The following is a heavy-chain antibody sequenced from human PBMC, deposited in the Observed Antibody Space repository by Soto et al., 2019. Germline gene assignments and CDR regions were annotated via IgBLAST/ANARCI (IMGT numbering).Heavy chain of an antibody. J-gene: IGHJ6*02. CDR2: IGSGGDT. CDR3: TRKTPPTGMEV. V-gene: IGHV3-13*01. Sequence: EVQLVESGGGLVQPGGSLRLSCAASGFTLSSYDIHWVRQATGEGLAWVSGIGSGGDTHYADSVKGRFIISREDGKNSLYLQMKHLRVGDTAVYYCTRKTPPTGMEVWGQGATVTVSS. CDR1: GFTLSSYD. D-gene: IGHD3-9*01.